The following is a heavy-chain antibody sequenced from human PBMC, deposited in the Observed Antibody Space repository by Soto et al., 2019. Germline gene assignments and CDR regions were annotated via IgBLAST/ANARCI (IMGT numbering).Heavy chain of an antibody. CDR1: GFTFSNYA. J-gene: IGHJ5*02. CDR2: ISGSGGST. CDR3: AKDRGERDSSCYYYFNWFDP. Sequence: EVQLLESGGGLVQPGGSLRLSCAGSGFTFSNYAMSWVRQAPGKGLEWVSAISGSGGSTYYADSVKGRFTISRDNSKNTLYLQMNSLRAEDTAIYYCAKDRGERDSSCYYYFNWFDPWGQGTLVTVSS. V-gene: IGHV3-23*01. D-gene: IGHD3-22*01.